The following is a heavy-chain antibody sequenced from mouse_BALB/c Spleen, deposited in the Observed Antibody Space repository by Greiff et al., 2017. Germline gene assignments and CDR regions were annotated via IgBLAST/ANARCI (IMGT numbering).Heavy chain of an antibody. CDR2: INPGSGGT. D-gene: IGHD3-1*01. J-gene: IGHJ4*01. CDR3: ARSELTARRYCAMDY. V-gene: IGHV1-54*01. Sequence: VQLQQSGAELVRPGASVKVSCKASGYAFTNYAIEWVKQRPGKGLEWIGVINPGSGGTNYNEKFKGKATLTADKSSSTAYMQLSSLTSDDSAVYSSARSELTARRYCAMDYWGQGTTLTVSS. CDR1: GYAFTNYA.